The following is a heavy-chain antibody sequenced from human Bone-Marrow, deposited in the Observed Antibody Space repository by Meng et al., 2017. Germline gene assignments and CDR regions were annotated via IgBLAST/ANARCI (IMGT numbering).Heavy chain of an antibody. CDR3: TTDGVLLWFGELIHYYGMAV. CDR1: GFTFSNAW. V-gene: IGHV3-15*01. CDR2: IKSKTDGGTT. J-gene: IGHJ6*02. D-gene: IGHD3-10*01. Sequence: GESLKISCAASGFTFSNAWMSWVRQAPGKGLEWVGRIKSKTDGGTTDYAAPVKGSFTISRDGSKNTLYLQMNSLKTGDTAVYYCTTDGVLLWFGELIHYYGMAVWGQGTMVTVSS.